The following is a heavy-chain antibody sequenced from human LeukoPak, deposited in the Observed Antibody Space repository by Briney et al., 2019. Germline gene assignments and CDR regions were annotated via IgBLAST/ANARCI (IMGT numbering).Heavy chain of an antibody. V-gene: IGHV3-53*01. Sequence: PGRSLRLSCAASGFTVSSNYMSWVRQAPGKGLEWASLIYSGGSIYYADSVKGRFTISRDNSKNMVYFQMNSLRAEDTAVYYCARAFYGDYTGPWYFDLWGRGTLVTVSS. CDR3: ARAFYGDYTGPWYFDL. D-gene: IGHD4-17*01. J-gene: IGHJ2*01. CDR1: GFTVSSNY. CDR2: IYSGGSI.